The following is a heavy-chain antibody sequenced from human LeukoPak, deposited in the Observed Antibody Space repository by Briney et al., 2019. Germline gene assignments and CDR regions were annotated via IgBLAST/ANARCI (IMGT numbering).Heavy chain of an antibody. Sequence: GGSLRLSCAASGFAFSSYSMNWVRQVPGKGLEWVSAISGSGGSTYYADSVKGRFTISRDNSKNTLYLQMNSLRAEDTAVYYCAKDLRIAARPLPFDYWGQGTLVTVSS. CDR1: GFAFSSYS. V-gene: IGHV3-23*01. J-gene: IGHJ4*02. CDR2: ISGSGGST. CDR3: AKDLRIAARPLPFDY. D-gene: IGHD6-6*01.